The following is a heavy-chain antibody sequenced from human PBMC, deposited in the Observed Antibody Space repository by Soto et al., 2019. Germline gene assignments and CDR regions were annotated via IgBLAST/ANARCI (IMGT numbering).Heavy chain of an antibody. D-gene: IGHD6-6*01. Sequence: GGSLRLSCAASGFTVSSNYMSWVRQAPGKGLEWVSVIYSGGSTYYADSVKGRFTISRDNSKNTLYLQMNSLRAEDTAVYYCARNMYSSSTFSVEGYYYYYYIDVWGKGTMVTVSS. CDR2: IYSGGST. CDR3: ARNMYSSSTFSVEGYYYYYYIDV. CDR1: GFTVSSNY. V-gene: IGHV3-53*01. J-gene: IGHJ6*03.